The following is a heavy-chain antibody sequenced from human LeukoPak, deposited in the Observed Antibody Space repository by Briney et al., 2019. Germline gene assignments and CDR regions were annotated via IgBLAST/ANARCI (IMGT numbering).Heavy chain of an antibody. D-gene: IGHD2-2*01. V-gene: IGHV3-33*01. J-gene: IGHJ4*02. Sequence: GGSLRLSCAASGFTFSSYGMHWVRQAPGKGLEWVAVIWYDGSNKYCADSVKGRFTISRDNSKNTLYLQMNSLRAEDTAVYYCARDRGYCSSTSCPLDYWGQGTLVTVSS. CDR1: GFTFSSYG. CDR2: IWYDGSNK. CDR3: ARDRGYCSSTSCPLDY.